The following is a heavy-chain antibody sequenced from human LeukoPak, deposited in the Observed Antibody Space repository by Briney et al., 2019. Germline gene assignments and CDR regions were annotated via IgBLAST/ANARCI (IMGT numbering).Heavy chain of an antibody. CDR1: GGTFSSYA. D-gene: IGHD3-22*01. V-gene: IGHV1-69*04. J-gene: IGHJ4*02. Sequence: ASVKVSCKASGGTFSSYAISWVRQAPGQGLEWMGRIIPIFGIANYAQKFRGRVTITADKSTSTAYMELSSLRSEDTAVYYCARESSSGYYYVSVYYFDYWGQGTLVTVSS. CDR3: ARESSSGYYYVSVYYFDY. CDR2: IIPIFGIA.